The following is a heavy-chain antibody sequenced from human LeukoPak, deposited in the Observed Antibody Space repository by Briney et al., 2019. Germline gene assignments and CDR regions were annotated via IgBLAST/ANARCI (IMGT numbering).Heavy chain of an antibody. J-gene: IGHJ4*02. Sequence: GGSLRLSYAASGFTFSSYAMSWVRQAPGKGLEWVSAISGSGGSTYYADSVKGRFTISRDNSKNTLYLQMNSLRAEDTAVYYCAKDLVLHSSGLYYFDYWGQGTLVTVSS. CDR3: AKDLVLHSSGLYYFDY. CDR2: ISGSGGST. CDR1: GFTFSSYA. V-gene: IGHV3-23*01. D-gene: IGHD6-19*01.